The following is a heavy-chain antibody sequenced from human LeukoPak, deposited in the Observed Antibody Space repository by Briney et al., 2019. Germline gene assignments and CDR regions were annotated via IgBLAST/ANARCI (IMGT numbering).Heavy chain of an antibody. CDR2: ISGSGGST. Sequence: GGSLGLSCAASGFTFSSYAMSWVRQTPGKGLEWVSAISGSGGSTYYADSVKGRFTISRDNSKNTLFLQMNSLRVEDTAPYYCAKSVAIYFYYGRDVWGQGTTVTVPS. D-gene: IGHD3-3*01. CDR3: AKSVAIYFYYGRDV. CDR1: GFTFSSYA. V-gene: IGHV3-23*01. J-gene: IGHJ6*02.